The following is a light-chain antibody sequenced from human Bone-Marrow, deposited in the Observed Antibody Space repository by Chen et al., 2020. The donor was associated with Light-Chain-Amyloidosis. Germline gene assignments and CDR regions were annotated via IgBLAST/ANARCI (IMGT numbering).Light chain of an antibody. CDR3: QVWDRSCYRPV. Sequence: SYVLTQSSSVSVAPGQTATIACGGNNIGSTSVHWYQQTPGQAPLLGVYDDSDRHSGMPERLSGSSAEYPASLPISRLEAGDEDYYSCQVWDRSCYRPVFVGGTKLAVL. J-gene: IGLJ3*02. V-gene: IGLV3-21*02. CDR2: DDS. CDR1: NIGSTS.